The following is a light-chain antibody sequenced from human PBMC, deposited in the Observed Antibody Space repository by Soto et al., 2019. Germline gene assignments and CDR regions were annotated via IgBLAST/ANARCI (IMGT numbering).Light chain of an antibody. V-gene: IGKV3-20*01. J-gene: IGKJ1*01. CDR2: GAS. Sequence: EIVMRQSPATLSVSPGERATLSCRASQSVSSNLAWYQQKPGQTPRLLIHGASSRATGIPDRFSGSGSGTDFTLTISRLEPEDSAVYYCQQSGRPFGQGTKVDI. CDR3: QQSGRP. CDR1: QSVSSN.